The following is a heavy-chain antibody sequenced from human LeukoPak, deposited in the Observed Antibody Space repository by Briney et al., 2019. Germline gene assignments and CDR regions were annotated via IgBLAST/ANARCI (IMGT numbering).Heavy chain of an antibody. J-gene: IGHJ4*02. CDR1: GGSISSYY. CDR3: ASLYSGSYDTGSFDYFNY. V-gene: IGHV4-59*01. CDR2: IYYSGST. D-gene: IGHD1-26*01. Sequence: SETLSHTCTVSGGSISSYYWNWIRQPPGKGLEWIGYIYYSGSTNYNPSLKSRVAISVDTSKNQFSLKLTSVTAADTAVYYCASLYSGSYDTGSFDYFNYWGQGTLVTVSS.